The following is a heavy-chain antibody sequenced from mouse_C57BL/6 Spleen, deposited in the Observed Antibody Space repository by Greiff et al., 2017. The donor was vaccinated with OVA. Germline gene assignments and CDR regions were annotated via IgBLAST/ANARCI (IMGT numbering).Heavy chain of an antibody. J-gene: IGHJ2*01. CDR3: ARNESDYGYDVYCDN. D-gene: IGHD2-2*01. CDR2: FYPGSGSI. Sequence: VQLQQSGAELVKPGASVKLSCKASGYTFTEYTIHWVKQRSGQGLEWIGWFYPGSGSIKYNEKFKDKATLTADKSSSTVYMELSRWTSEDSAVYFCARNESDYGYDVYCDNWGQGTTLTVSS. V-gene: IGHV1-62-2*01. CDR1: GYTFTEYT.